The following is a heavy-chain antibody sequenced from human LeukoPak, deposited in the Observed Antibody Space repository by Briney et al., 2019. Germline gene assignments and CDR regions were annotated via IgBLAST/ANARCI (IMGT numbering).Heavy chain of an antibody. V-gene: IGHV4-59*01. CDR2: VYYSGST. CDR3: ARSGYSYGADAADI. J-gene: IGHJ3*02. D-gene: IGHD5-18*01. CDR1: GGSISSYY. Sequence: PSETLSLTCTVSGGSISSYYWSWIRQPPGKGLEWIGYVYYSGSTNYNPSLKSRVTISVDTSKKQFSLKLSSVTAADTAVYYCARSGYSYGADAADIWGQGTMVTVSS.